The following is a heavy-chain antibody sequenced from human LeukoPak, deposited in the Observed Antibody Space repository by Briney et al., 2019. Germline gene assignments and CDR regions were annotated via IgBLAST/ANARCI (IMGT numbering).Heavy chain of an antibody. J-gene: IGHJ3*01. V-gene: IGHV3-23*01. Sequence: GGSLSLSCAASGLTFRNYALTWVRQAPGRGLEWVSSITGGGVGTSYADSVKGRFTVYRDNSKNTLYLQMNSLRAGDTAVYYCAKDPTGDYVGACDSWGQGTLVTVSS. D-gene: IGHD4-17*01. CDR1: GLTFRNYA. CDR2: ITGGGVGT. CDR3: AKDPTGDYVGACDS.